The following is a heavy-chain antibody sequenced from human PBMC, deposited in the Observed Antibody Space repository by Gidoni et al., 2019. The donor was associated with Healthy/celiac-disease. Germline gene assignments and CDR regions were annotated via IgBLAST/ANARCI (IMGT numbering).Heavy chain of an antibody. J-gene: IGHJ3*02. V-gene: IGHV1-69*01. D-gene: IGHD3-10*01. Sequence: QVQLVQSGAEVKKPGSSVKVSCKASGGTFSSYAISWLRQAPGQGLGWMGGIIPIFGTANYAQKFQGRVTITADESTSTAYMELSSLRSEDTAVYYCAGLWFGELLYPMYAFDIWGQGTMVTVSS. CDR3: AGLWFGELLYPMYAFDI. CDR1: GGTFSSYA. CDR2: IIPIFGTA.